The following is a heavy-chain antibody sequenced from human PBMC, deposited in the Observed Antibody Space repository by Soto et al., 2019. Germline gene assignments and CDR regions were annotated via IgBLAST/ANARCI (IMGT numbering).Heavy chain of an antibody. D-gene: IGHD3-22*01. V-gene: IGHV1-69*01. J-gene: IGHJ4*02. Sequence: QVQLVQSGAEVRKPGSSVKVSCKASGGTFSRHAISWVRQAPGQGLEWMGGIIPIFGTANHAQKFEGRVMIIADESTSTASTELSSVRSEDTAIYYCARGWGYESSDYYYAYWGQGTLVIVSS. CDR3: ARGWGYESSDYYYAY. CDR2: IIPIFGTA. CDR1: GGTFSRHA.